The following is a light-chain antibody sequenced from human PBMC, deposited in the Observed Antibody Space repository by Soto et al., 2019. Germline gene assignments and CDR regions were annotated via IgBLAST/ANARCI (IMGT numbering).Light chain of an antibody. Sequence: EIVMTESPGTLSVSPGERATLSCRASQSVSSNLAWYQQKPGQAPRLPIYGASTRATGIPARFSGSGSGTEFTLTISSLQSEDFAVYYCQHYNNWPLTFGGGTKVDIK. J-gene: IGKJ4*01. V-gene: IGKV3-15*01. CDR2: GAS. CDR3: QHYNNWPLT. CDR1: QSVSSN.